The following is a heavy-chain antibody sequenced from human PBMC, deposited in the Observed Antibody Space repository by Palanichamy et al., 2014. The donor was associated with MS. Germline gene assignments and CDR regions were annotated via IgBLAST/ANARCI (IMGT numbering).Heavy chain of an antibody. D-gene: IGHD3-10*01. J-gene: IGHJ4*02. CDR1: GSSITTRSYY. V-gene: IGHV4-39*01. CDR3: ARHGVRGVSGRVDY. Sequence: QLQLQESGPGLVKPSATLSLTCTVSGSSITTRSYYWGWIRQTPGKGLEWIASDYNSETTYYNPSLKSRVRTSVDTSKNQFSLQLSSVTAADTAVYYCARHGVRGVSGRVDYWGQGTLVTVSS. CDR2: DYNSETT.